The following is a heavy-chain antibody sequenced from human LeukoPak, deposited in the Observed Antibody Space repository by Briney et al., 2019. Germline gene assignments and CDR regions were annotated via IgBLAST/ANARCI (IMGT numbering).Heavy chain of an antibody. D-gene: IGHD6-6*01. CDR1: GFTFSDYN. CDR3: ARWPYSSSYYFDY. Sequence: GGSLRLSCAASGFTFSDYNMNWVRQSPEKGLKWVSSTTSGTTYIYYADSMRGRFTLSRDNAKNSLYLQMNSLRAEDTAVYYCARWPYSSSYYFDYWGQGTLVTVSS. CDR2: TTSGTTYI. V-gene: IGHV3-21*01. J-gene: IGHJ4*02.